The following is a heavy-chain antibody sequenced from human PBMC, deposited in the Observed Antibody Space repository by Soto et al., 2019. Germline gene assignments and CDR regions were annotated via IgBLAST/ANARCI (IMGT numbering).Heavy chain of an antibody. CDR3: ARMGSVTTFSWSDYYYGMDV. CDR2: ISSRTNYM. J-gene: IGHJ6*02. V-gene: IGHV3-21*01. Sequence: EVQLVESGGGLVKPGGSLRLSCAASGFTFSSYSMNWVRQAPGKGLEWVSSISSRTNYMYYADSVKGRFTISRDDAKNALYLQMNSLRPEDTAVYYCARMGSVTTFSWSDYYYGMDVWGQGTTVTVSS. CDR1: GFTFSSYS. D-gene: IGHD4-17*01.